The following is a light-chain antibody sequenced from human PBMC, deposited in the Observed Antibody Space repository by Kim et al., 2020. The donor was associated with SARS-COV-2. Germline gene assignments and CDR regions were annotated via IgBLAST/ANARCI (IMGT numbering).Light chain of an antibody. CDR2: GKN. CDR3: NSRDSSGNHLRV. Sequence: LGQTVRITCQGDSRRSYYASWYQQKPGQAPVLVIYGKNNRPSGIPDRFSGSSSGNTASLTITGAQAEDEADYYCNSRDSSGNHLRVFGGGTKVTVL. CDR1: SRRSYY. J-gene: IGLJ3*02. V-gene: IGLV3-19*01.